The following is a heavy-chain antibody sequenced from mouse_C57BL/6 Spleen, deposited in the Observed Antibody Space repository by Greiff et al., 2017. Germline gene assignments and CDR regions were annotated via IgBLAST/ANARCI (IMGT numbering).Heavy chain of an antibody. CDR3: ARWRDYYGSSYVGYFDV. D-gene: IGHD1-1*01. CDR1: GYSITSDY. CDR2: ISYSGST. V-gene: IGHV3-8*01. Sequence: EVMLVESGPGLAKPSQTLSLTCSVTGYSITSDYWNWIRKFPGNKLEYMGYISYSGSTYYNPSLKSRLSITRDTSKNQYYLQLNSVTTEDTATYYCARWRDYYGSSYVGYFDVWGTGTTVTVSS. J-gene: IGHJ1*03.